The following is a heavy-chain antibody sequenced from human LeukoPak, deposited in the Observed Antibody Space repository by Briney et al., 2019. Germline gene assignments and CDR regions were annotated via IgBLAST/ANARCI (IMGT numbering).Heavy chain of an antibody. D-gene: IGHD3-10*01. CDR1: GGSLSSGDYY. V-gene: IGHV4-30-4*01. CDR2: IYYSGST. Sequence: PSQTLSLTCTVSGGSLSSGDYYWSWIRQPPGKGLEWIGYIYYSGSTYYNPSLKSRVTISVDTSKNQFSLKLSSVTAADTAVYYCARGAGLGDWFDPWGQGTLVTVSS. J-gene: IGHJ5*02. CDR3: ARGAGLGDWFDP.